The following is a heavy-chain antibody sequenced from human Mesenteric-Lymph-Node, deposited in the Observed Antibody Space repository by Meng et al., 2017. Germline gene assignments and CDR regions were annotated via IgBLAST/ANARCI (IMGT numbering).Heavy chain of an antibody. V-gene: IGHV3-33*01. CDR2: IWYDGTNE. J-gene: IGHJ3*02. CDR3: ARAPYYDNSGWAFDI. Sequence: GESLKISCVASGFAFSGNGMHWVRQAPGKGLEWVALIWYDGTNENYADSVKGRFTITRDNSKSTLYLQMNSLRAEDTAVYYCARAPYYDNSGWAFDIWGQGTMVTVSS. CDR1: GFAFSGNG. D-gene: IGHD3-22*01.